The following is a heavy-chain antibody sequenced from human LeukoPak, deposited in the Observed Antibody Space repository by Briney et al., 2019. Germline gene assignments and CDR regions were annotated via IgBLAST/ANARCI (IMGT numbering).Heavy chain of an antibody. V-gene: IGHV4-59*08. CDR3: ARHISSGGTYAHFDY. CDR1: GSMYNYY. CDR2: IHYNGIT. Sequence: KASETLSLTCTVSGSMYNYYWSWIRQPPGKGLEWIGYIHYNGITNYSPSLKSRVTMSLDTSKNQVSLKLNSVSAADTAVYYCARHISSGGTYAHFDYWGQGTLVTVSS. D-gene: IGHD1-26*01. J-gene: IGHJ4*02.